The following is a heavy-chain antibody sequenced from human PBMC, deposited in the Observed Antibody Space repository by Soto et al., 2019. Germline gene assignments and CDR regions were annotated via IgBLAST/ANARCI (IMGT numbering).Heavy chain of an antibody. Sequence: QVQLVESGGGVVQPGRSLRLSCAASGFTFSSYGMHWVRQAPGKGLEWVAVISYDGSNKYYADSVKGRFTISRDNSKNTLYLQMNSLRAEDTAVYYCAKGVRIAAAGTDYYYYGMDVWGQGTTVTVSS. V-gene: IGHV3-30*18. J-gene: IGHJ6*02. CDR1: GFTFSSYG. CDR3: AKGVRIAAAGTDYYYYGMDV. CDR2: ISYDGSNK. D-gene: IGHD6-13*01.